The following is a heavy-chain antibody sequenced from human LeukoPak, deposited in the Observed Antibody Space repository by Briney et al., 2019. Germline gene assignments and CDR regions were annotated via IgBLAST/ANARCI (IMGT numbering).Heavy chain of an antibody. D-gene: IGHD3-22*01. CDR1: GFTFTSYA. CDR2: ISPDGSKK. CDR3: ASHYDTSGYHYFDF. Sequence: GGSLRLSCAASGFTFTSYAMHWVRQAPGKGLEWLAVISPDGSKKYYPDSVKGRFTISRDNSESTLYLQMNSLRAEDTAVYYCASHYDTSGYHYFDFWGQGTRVTVSS. V-gene: IGHV3-30-3*01. J-gene: IGHJ4*02.